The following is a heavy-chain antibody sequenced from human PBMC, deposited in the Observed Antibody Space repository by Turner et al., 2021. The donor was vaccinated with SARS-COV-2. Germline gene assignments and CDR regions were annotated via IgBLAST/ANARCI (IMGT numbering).Heavy chain of an antibody. CDR3: TRGDFGCNPLSNNFDY. J-gene: IGHJ4*02. Sequence: EVQLVGCGGDLVQPGRSVRVSCASSGCTFDDCAMHLVRQAPGNVLEWVSGISWNSASIDSADSGTGRFTISRTNAKNSLYLQMISLRVEYTAFYYCTRGDFGCNPLSNNFDYWGQGTLVTVSS. CDR1: GCTFDDCA. V-gene: IGHV3-9*01. D-gene: IGHD2-15*01. CDR2: ISWNSASI.